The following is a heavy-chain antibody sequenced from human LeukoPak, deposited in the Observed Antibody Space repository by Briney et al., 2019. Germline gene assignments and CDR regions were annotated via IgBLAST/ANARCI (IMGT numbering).Heavy chain of an antibody. J-gene: IGHJ2*01. D-gene: IGHD6-13*01. Sequence: SETLSLTCIVSGGSISNYYWSWIRQPPRKGLEWIGYVHYSGNTNYNPSLKSRVTISVDTSKNQFSLKLSSVTAADTAVYYCARMIAAAGTENFDLWGRGTLVTVSS. CDR2: VHYSGNT. CDR3: ARMIAAAGTENFDL. V-gene: IGHV4-59*01. CDR1: GGSISNYY.